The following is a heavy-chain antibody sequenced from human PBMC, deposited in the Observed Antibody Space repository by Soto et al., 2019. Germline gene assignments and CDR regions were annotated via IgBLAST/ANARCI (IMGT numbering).Heavy chain of an antibody. D-gene: IGHD3-22*01. CDR1: GCTFRSDA. V-gene: IGHV1-69*06. CDR2: IIPIFGTA. Sequence: GVSVMFSFNASGCTFRSDAISWVRPAPGQVLEWIGCIIPIFGTANYAQNFQGRVTITADKSTSTDYMELSRLRSEDTAVYYCAYPYDSSSYYYSSYNWFVPGGQARLDNV. CDR3: AYPYDSSSYYYSSYNWFVP. J-gene: IGHJ5*02.